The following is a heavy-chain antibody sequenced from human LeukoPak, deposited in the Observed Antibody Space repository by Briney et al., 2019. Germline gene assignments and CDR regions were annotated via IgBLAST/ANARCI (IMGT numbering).Heavy chain of an antibody. V-gene: IGHV4-39*01. J-gene: IGHJ3*01. D-gene: IGHD3-22*01. CDR3: AKAGVRYFDSSGLYAFDF. Sequence: SETLSLTCAVSGSSISSTSYYWAWIRQPPGKGLEWIGTIYYSGSTYHNPSLKSRVTLSVDTSRNQFSLRLSSVDAADTAVYYCAKAGVRYFDSSGLYAFDFWGQGTTVTVSS. CDR2: IYYSGST. CDR1: GSSISSTSYY.